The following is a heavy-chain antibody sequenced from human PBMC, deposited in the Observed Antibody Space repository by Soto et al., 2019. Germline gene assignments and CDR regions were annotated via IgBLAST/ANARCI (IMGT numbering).Heavy chain of an antibody. D-gene: IGHD2-21*02. CDR1: GFTFGSYW. J-gene: IGHJ4*02. CDR2: IKPDGSAT. CDR3: ARAGYCGPGCYYYFDY. Sequence: GGSLRLSCAVSGFTFGSYWMNWVRLIPGKGLEWVAYIKPDGSATYYVDSVKGRFTISRDNAKNSLYLQMNSLRVEDTSVYYCARAGYCGPGCYYYFDYWGQGTLV. V-gene: IGHV3-7*01.